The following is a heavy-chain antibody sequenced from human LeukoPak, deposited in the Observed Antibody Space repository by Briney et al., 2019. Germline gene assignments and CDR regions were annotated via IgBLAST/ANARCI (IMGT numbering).Heavy chain of an antibody. V-gene: IGHV3-74*01. Sequence: GGSLRLSCAASGFTFSSYWMQWVRQAPGKGLVWVARINGDESYTSYADSVKGRFIISRDNSKNTLYLQMNSLRAEDTAVYCCAKGEVTKFDYWGQGTLVTVSS. CDR3: AKGEVTKFDY. CDR1: GFTFSSYW. D-gene: IGHD2-8*01. CDR2: INGDESYT. J-gene: IGHJ4*02.